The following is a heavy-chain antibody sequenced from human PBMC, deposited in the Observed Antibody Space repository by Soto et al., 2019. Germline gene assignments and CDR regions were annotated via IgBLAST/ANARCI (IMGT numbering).Heavy chain of an antibody. J-gene: IGHJ3*02. D-gene: IGHD1-7*01. Sequence: PSQTLSLTCAVSGDSVSSNSAAWNLIRQSPSRGLEWLGRTYYRSKWYDDYAVSVKSRITINPDTSKNQFSLQLNSVTPEDTAVYYCARAKAPVGITGTRQAFDIWGQGTMVTVSS. CDR1: GDSVSSNSAA. V-gene: IGHV6-1*01. CDR3: ARAKAPVGITGTRQAFDI. CDR2: TYYRSKWYD.